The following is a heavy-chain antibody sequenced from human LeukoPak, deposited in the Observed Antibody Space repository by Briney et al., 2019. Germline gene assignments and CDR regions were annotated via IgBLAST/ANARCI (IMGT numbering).Heavy chain of an antibody. CDR2: IGTIISTT. Sequence: PGGSLRLSCAASGFTFRTYEMNWVRQAPGKGLEWVSYIGTIISTTYYADSVKGRFTISRDNSKNTLYLQMNSLRAEDTAVYYCAKDRSWVVGATRDPALRYYYMDVWGKGTTVTVSS. V-gene: IGHV3-48*03. D-gene: IGHD1-26*01. CDR1: GFTFRTYE. J-gene: IGHJ6*03. CDR3: AKDRSWVVGATRDPALRYYYMDV.